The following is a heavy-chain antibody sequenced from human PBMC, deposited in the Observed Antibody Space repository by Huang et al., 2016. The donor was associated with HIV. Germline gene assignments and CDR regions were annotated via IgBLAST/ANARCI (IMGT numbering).Heavy chain of an antibody. CDR3: VHRLRYGKWYVDY. J-gene: IGHJ4*02. CDR1: GFSLTSSGVA. V-gene: IGHV2-5*02. CDR2: IYWDNEE. Sequence: QITLKESGPTLVKPTQTLTLTCTFSGFSLTSSGVAVGWIRQPPGKALEWLALIYWDNEERFSPSLKTRLTSTKDTPKNEVVLTMTNMDHVDTATYYCVHRLRYGKWYVDYWGQGVLVTVSS. D-gene: IGHD6-13*01.